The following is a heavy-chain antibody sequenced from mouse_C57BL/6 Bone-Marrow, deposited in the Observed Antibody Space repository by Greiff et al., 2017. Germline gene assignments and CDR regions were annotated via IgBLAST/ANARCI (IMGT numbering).Heavy chain of an antibody. CDR2: IWGDGGT. V-gene: IGHV2-3*01. Sequence: VKLMESGPGLVAPSQSLSITCTVSGFSLTSYGVSWVRQPPGKGLEWLGVIWGDGGTNYHSALISRLSISKDNSKSQVFLKLNSLRTDDTATYYCAKSWDYWGQGTTLTVSS. J-gene: IGHJ2*01. CDR1: GFSLTSYG. CDR3: AKSWDY.